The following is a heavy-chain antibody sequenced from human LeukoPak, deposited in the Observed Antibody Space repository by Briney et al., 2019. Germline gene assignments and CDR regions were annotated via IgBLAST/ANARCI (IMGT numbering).Heavy chain of an antibody. CDR3: ARDGGAMIDAFDI. CDR2: IYYSGST. Sequence: SETLSLTCTVSGGSISSYYWSWIRQPPGKGLEWIGYIYYSGSTNYNPSLKSRVTISVDTSKNQFSLKPSSVTAADTAVYYCARDGGAMIDAFDIWGQGTMVTVSS. J-gene: IGHJ3*02. CDR1: GGSISSYY. D-gene: IGHD3-22*01. V-gene: IGHV4-59*01.